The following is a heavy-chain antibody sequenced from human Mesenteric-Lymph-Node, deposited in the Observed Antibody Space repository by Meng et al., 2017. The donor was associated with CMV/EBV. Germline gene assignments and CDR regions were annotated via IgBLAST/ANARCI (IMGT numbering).Heavy chain of an antibody. J-gene: IGHJ6*02. CDR3: ARGSRTLDV. CDR2: INSDGSST. CDR1: GFTFSSYW. Sequence: GESLKISCAASGFTFSSYWMHWVRQAPGKGLVWVSRINSDGSSTSYADSVKGRFTISRDNAKNTLYLQMNSLRAEDTAVYYCARGSRTLDVWGQGTTVTVSS. V-gene: IGHV3-74*01.